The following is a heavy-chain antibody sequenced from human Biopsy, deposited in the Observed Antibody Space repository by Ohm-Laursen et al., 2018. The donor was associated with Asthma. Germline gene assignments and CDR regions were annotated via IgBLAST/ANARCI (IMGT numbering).Heavy chain of an antibody. J-gene: IGHJ4*02. Sequence: SLRLSCAASGFTFDDYAMHWVRQAPGKGLEWVSGISWNSGSIGYADSVKGRFTISRDNAKNSLYLQMNSLRVEDTALYYCAKATLGDIGKDYWGQGTLVTVSS. CDR3: AKATLGDIGKDY. D-gene: IGHD2-21*01. CDR2: ISWNSGSI. CDR1: GFTFDDYA. V-gene: IGHV3-9*01.